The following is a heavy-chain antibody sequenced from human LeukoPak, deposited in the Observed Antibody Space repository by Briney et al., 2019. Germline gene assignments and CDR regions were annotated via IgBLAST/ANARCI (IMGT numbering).Heavy chain of an antibody. D-gene: IGHD3-10*01. J-gene: IGHJ4*02. CDR1: GGSISSYY. CDR2: IYYSGST. Sequence: SETLSLTCTVSGGSISSYYWSWIRQPPGKGLEWIGYIYYSGSTNYNPSLKSRVTISVDTPKNQFSLKLSSVTAADTAVYYCARGTGFGELLYGFDYWGQGTLVTVSS. CDR3: ARGTGFGELLYGFDY. V-gene: IGHV4-59*08.